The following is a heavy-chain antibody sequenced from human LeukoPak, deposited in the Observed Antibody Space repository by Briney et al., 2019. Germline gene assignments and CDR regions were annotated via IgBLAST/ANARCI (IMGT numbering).Heavy chain of an antibody. CDR3: AKEDDISTGYVDY. CDR1: GFTFSSYA. D-gene: IGHD3-9*01. CDR2: ISGSGNWK. V-gene: IGHV3-23*01. Sequence: GGSLRLSCAASGFTFSSYAMSWVRQAPGKGLEWVSTISGSGNWKYYADSLKGRFTVSRDNSKNALYLQMNSLRADDTAVYCCAKEDDISTGYVDYWGQGTLVTVSS. J-gene: IGHJ4*02.